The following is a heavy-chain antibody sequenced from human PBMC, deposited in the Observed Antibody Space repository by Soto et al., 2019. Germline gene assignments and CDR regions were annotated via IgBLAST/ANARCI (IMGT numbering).Heavy chain of an antibody. J-gene: IGHJ6*02. CDR1: GYNFTRFG. D-gene: IGHD1-26*01. Sequence: ASVKVSCKSSGYNFTRFGISWVRQAPGQGLEWMGWISTYNGNTNYAQRLQGRVTMTTDTSTNTAYTELRSLRSDDTAVYYCARLYIVGTTMSYGMDVWGQGTTVTVSS. CDR2: ISTYNGNT. CDR3: ARLYIVGTTMSYGMDV. V-gene: IGHV1-18*01.